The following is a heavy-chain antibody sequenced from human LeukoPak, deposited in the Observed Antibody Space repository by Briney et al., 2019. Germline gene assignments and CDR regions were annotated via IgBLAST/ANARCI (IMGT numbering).Heavy chain of an antibody. CDR3: ARDPPNYYGSGSAVDY. CDR1: GFTFSSYS. V-gene: IGHV3-21*01. D-gene: IGHD3-10*01. CDR2: IRSSSSYI. Sequence: GGSLRLSCAASGFTFSSYSMNWVRQAPGKGLEWVSSIRSSSSYIYYADSVKGRFTISRDNAKNSLYLQMNSLRAEDTAVYYCARDPPNYYGSGSAVDYWGQGTLVTVSS. J-gene: IGHJ4*02.